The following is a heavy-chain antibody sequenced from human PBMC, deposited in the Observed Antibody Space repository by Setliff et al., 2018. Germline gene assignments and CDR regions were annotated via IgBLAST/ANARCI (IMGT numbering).Heavy chain of an antibody. CDR2: IHTGST. CDR3: ARGPPGYYYYMNV. CDR1: GGSISSDI. J-gene: IGHJ6*03. V-gene: IGHV4-59*01. Sequence: SETLSLTCTVSGGSISSDIWSWIRQPPGKGLEWIGQIHTGSTNYNPSLKSRVTISGDTSQNYFSLKLTSVTEADTAVYYCARGPPGYYYYMNVWGQGTTVTVSS.